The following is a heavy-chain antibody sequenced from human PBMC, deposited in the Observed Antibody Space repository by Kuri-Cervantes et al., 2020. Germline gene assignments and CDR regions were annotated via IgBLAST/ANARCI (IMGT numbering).Heavy chain of an antibody. Sequence: GGSLRLSCTASGFSFSSYWMSWVRQAPGKGLEWVANIKEDGSERYYMDSVRGRFTISKDNTKNSLYLQMNSLRAEDTAVYYCARDKALWELNYFDYWGQGTLVTVSS. V-gene: IGHV3-7*01. CDR2: IKEDGSER. CDR3: ARDKALWELNYFDY. CDR1: GFSFSSYW. D-gene: IGHD1-7*01. J-gene: IGHJ4*02.